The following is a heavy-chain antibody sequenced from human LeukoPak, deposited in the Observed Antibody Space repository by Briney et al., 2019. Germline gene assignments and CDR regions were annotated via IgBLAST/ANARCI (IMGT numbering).Heavy chain of an antibody. V-gene: IGHV3-30*02. Sequence: GGSLRLSCAASGFTFSDYGMHWVRQAPGKGLEWVAFIRNDGSNKYYADSVKGRFTISRDNAANSLYLQMNSLRAEDTAVYYCAMEYYYGSGKDYMDVWGKGTMVTVSS. CDR2: IRNDGSNK. J-gene: IGHJ6*03. CDR3: AMEYYYGSGKDYMDV. D-gene: IGHD3-10*01. CDR1: GFTFSDYG.